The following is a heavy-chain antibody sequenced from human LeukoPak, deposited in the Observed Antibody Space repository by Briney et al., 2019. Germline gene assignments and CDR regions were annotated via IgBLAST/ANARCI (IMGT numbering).Heavy chain of an antibody. J-gene: IGHJ4*02. CDR3: ARDFVPYYFDY. CDR2: ISSGGSTI. D-gene: IGHD6-6*01. CDR1: GSTFSSYE. Sequence: GGSLRLSCAASGSTFSSYEMNWVRQAPGKGLEWVSYISSGGSTIYYADSVKGRFTISRDNAKNSLYLQMNSLRAEDTAVYYCARDFVPYYFDYWGQGTLVTVSS. V-gene: IGHV3-48*03.